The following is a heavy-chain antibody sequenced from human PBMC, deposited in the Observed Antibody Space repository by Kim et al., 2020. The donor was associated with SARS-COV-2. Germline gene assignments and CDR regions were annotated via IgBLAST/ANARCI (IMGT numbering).Heavy chain of an antibody. CDR2: IIPIFGTA. V-gene: IGHV1-69*13. J-gene: IGHJ4*02. CDR3: ARAEDCGGDCYNPFDY. Sequence: SVKVSCKASGGTFSSYAISWVRQAPGQGLEWMGGIIPIFGTANYAQKFQGRVTITADESTSTAYMELSSLRSEDTAVYYCARAEDCGGDCYNPFDYWGQGTLVTVSS. CDR1: GGTFSSYA. D-gene: IGHD2-21*02.